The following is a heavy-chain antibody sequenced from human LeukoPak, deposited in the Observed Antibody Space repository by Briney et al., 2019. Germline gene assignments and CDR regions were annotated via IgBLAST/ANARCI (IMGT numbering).Heavy chain of an antibody. J-gene: IGHJ6*03. CDR3: ARDGGAAAGMGYYYYYMDV. CDR1: GYTFTSYA. CDR2: INTNTGNP. V-gene: IGHV7-4-1*02. D-gene: IGHD6-13*01. Sequence: PLASVKVSCKASGYTFTSYAMNWVRQAPGQGLEWMGWINTNTGNPTYAQGFTGRFVFSLDTSVSTAYLQISSLKAEDTAVYYCARDGGAAAGMGYYYYYMDVWGKGTTVTVSS.